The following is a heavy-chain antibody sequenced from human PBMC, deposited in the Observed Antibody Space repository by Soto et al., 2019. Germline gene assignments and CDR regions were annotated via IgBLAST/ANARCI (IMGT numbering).Heavy chain of an antibody. CDR1: GGTFSSYA. CDR2: IIPIFGTA. D-gene: IGHD6-13*01. V-gene: IGHV1-69*01. J-gene: IGHJ6*02. Sequence: QVQLVQSGAEVKKPGSSVKVSCKASGGTFSSYAISWVRQAPGQGLEWMGGIIPIFGTANYAQKFQGRVTITADESTSTAYMELSSLRSEDTAVYCCARDPYSSSWGGYYYYGMDVWGQGTTVTVSS. CDR3: ARDPYSSSWGGYYYYGMDV.